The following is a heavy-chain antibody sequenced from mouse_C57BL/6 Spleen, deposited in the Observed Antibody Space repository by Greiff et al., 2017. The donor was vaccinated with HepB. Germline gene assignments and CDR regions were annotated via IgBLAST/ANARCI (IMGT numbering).Heavy chain of an antibody. J-gene: IGHJ2*01. CDR2: ISYDGSN. CDR1: GYSITSGYY. V-gene: IGHV3-6*01. Sequence: EVQVVESGPGLVKPSQSLSLTCSVTGYSITSGYYWNWIRQFPGNKLEWMGYISYDGSNNYNPSLKNRISITRDTSKNQFFLKLNSVTTEDTATYYCARGYYSLYYFDYWGQGTTLTVSS. D-gene: IGHD2-12*01. CDR3: ARGYYSLYYFDY.